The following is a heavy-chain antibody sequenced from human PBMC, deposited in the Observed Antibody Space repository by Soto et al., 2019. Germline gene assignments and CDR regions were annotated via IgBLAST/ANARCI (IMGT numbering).Heavy chain of an antibody. CDR2: IYTSGST. Sequence: SETLSLTCTVSGGSISSYYWSWIRQPAGKGLEWIGRIYTSGSTNYNPSLKSRVTMSVDTSKNQFSLKLSSVTAADTAVYYCASPFFCSGSTCDDYWGQGTLVTVSS. J-gene: IGHJ4*02. CDR1: GGSISSYY. V-gene: IGHV4-4*07. D-gene: IGHD2-8*02. CDR3: ASPFFCSGSTCDDY.